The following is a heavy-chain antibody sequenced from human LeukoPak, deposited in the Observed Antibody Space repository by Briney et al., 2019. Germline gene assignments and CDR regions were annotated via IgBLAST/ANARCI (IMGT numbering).Heavy chain of an antibody. CDR1: GYTFTSYY. CDR2: INPSGGST. CDR3: ARRMAVAGTTLGFDY. D-gene: IGHD6-19*01. J-gene: IGHJ4*02. Sequence: GASVKVSCKASGYTFTSYYMHWVRQAPGQGLEWVGIINPSGGSTSYAQKFQGRVTMTRDTSTSTVYMELSSLRSEDTAVYYCARRMAVAGTTLGFDYWGQGTLGTVSS. V-gene: IGHV1-46*01.